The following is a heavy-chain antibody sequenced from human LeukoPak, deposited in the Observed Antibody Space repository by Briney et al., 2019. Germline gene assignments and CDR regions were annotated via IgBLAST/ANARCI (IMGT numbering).Heavy chain of an antibody. Sequence: SVKVSCKASGGTFSSYAISWVRQAPGQGLEGMGGIIPICGTANYAQKFQGRVTITTDESTSTAYMELSSLRSEDTAVYYCAREGVWGSYRFDYWGQGTLVTVSS. CDR2: IIPICGTA. J-gene: IGHJ4*02. CDR3: AREGVWGSYRFDY. CDR1: GGTFSSYA. D-gene: IGHD3-16*02. V-gene: IGHV1-69*05.